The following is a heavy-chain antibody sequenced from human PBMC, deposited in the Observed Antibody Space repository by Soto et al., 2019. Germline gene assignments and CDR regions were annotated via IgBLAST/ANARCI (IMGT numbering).Heavy chain of an antibody. CDR1: GYTFTSYA. Sequence: QVQLVQSGAEVKKPGASVKVSCKASGYTFTSYAMHWVRQAPGQRLEWMGWINAGNGNTKYSQKFQGRVTITRDTSASTAYMELSSLRSEDTAVYYCARVVVATIAYYYYYGMDVWGQGTTVTVSS. D-gene: IGHD5-12*01. V-gene: IGHV1-3*01. CDR3: ARVVVATIAYYYYYGMDV. CDR2: INAGNGNT. J-gene: IGHJ6*02.